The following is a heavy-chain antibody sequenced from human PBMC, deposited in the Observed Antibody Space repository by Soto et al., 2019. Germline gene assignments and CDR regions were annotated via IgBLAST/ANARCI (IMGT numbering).Heavy chain of an antibody. D-gene: IGHD2-2*01. J-gene: IGHJ6*01. CDR3: ARARGVVPAAMEYYYYGMDV. Sequence: GASVKVSCKASGYTFTGYYMHWVRQAPGQGLEWMGWINPNSGGTNYAQKFQGWVTMTRDTSISTAYMELSRLRSDDTAVYYCARARGVVPAAMEYYYYGMDVWREGTTVTAPS. CDR2: INPNSGGT. V-gene: IGHV1-2*04. CDR1: GYTFTGYY.